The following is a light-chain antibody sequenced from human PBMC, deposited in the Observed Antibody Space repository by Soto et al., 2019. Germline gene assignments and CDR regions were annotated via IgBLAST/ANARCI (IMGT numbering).Light chain of an antibody. CDR2: DAF. CDR1: QSVSRC. J-gene: IGKJ4*01. V-gene: IGKV3-11*01. Sequence: DIVLTQSPATLSLSAGERATLSCRASQSVSRCLVWYQQKLGEAPTLLIYDAFNRATGLPARFSGSGSGTDFTLTSSLLDAEYFAVYYYQQRSNSVTFGGGTKLEIK. CDR3: QQRSNSVT.